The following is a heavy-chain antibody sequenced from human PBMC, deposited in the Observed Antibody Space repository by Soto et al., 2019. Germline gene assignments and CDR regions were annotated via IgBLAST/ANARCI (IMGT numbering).Heavy chain of an antibody. CDR1: GGTFSSYA. Sequence: ASVKVSCKASGGTFSSYAISWVRQAPGQGLEWMGGIIPIFGTANYAQKFQGRVTITADESTSTAYMELSSLRSEDTAVYYCGSRLMPPSRGCSGGSCLLDYWGQGTLVTVSS. CDR2: IIPIFGTA. CDR3: GSRLMPPSRGCSGGSCLLDY. J-gene: IGHJ4*02. V-gene: IGHV1-69*13. D-gene: IGHD2-15*01.